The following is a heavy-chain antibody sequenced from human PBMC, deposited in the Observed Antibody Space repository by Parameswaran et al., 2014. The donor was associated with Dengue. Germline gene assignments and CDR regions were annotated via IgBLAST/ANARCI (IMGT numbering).Heavy chain of an antibody. Sequence: VRQAPGQGLEWMGRVDPEDGETIYAEKFQGRVTITADTSTDTAYMELSSLRSEDTAVYYCATPSGSLKYWGQGTLVTVSS. J-gene: IGHJ4*02. D-gene: IGHD1-26*01. CDR2: VDPEDGET. V-gene: IGHV1-69-2*01. CDR3: ATPSGSLKY.